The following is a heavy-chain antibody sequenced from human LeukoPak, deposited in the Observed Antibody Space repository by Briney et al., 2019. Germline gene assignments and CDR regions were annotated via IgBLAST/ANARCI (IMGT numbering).Heavy chain of an antibody. Sequence: GASVKVSCKASGYTFTSYYMHWVRPAPGQGLEWMGIINPSGGSTSYAQKFQGRVTMTRDTSTSTVYMELSSLRSEDTAVYYCASSMVRGVIITDYWGQGTLVTVSS. CDR2: INPSGGST. CDR3: ASSMVRGVIITDY. D-gene: IGHD3-10*01. J-gene: IGHJ4*02. V-gene: IGHV1-46*01. CDR1: GYTFTSYY.